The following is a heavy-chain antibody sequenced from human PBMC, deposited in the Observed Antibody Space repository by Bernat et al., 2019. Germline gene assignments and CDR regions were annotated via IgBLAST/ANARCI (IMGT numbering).Heavy chain of an antibody. CDR3: AREGGATTSLDY. CDR1: GFIFSDHY. J-gene: IGHJ4*02. V-gene: IGHV3-72*01. Sequence: EVQLVESGGGLVQPGGSLRLSCAASGFIFSDHYMDWVRQAPGKGLEWVGRIRNRANSHTTEYAASVKGRFIISRDDSKNSLYLQMNSLRAEDTAVYYCAREGGATTSLDYWGQGTLVTVSS. CDR2: IRNRANSHTT. D-gene: IGHD1-26*01.